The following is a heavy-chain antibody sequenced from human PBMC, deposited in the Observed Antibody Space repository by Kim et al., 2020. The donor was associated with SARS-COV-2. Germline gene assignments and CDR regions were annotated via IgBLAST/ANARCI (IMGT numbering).Heavy chain of an antibody. CDR3: ARESYYYDSSRNWYFDL. Sequence: VKGRFTISRDNSKNTLYLQMNSLRAEDTAVYYCARESYYYDSSRNWYFDLWGRGTLVTVSS. D-gene: IGHD3-22*01. J-gene: IGHJ2*01. V-gene: IGHV3-30*07.